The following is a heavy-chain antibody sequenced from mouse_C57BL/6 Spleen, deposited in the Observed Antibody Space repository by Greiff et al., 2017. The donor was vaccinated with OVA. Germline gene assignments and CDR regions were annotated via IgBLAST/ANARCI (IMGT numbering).Heavy chain of an antibody. CDR3: AREEDLYDGYYGY. CDR2: IYPGSGNT. CDR1: GYSFTSYY. J-gene: IGHJ2*01. V-gene: IGHV1-66*01. D-gene: IGHD2-3*01. Sequence: QVQLQQSGPELVKPGASVKISCKASGYSFTSYYIHWVKQRPGQGLEWIGWIYPGSGNTKYNEKFKGKATLTADTSSSTAYMQLSSLTSEDSAVYYCAREEDLYDGYYGYWGQGTTLTVSS.